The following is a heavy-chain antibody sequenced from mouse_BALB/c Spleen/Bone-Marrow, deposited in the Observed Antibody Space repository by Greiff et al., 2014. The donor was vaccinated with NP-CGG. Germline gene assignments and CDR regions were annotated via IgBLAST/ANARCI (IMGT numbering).Heavy chain of an antibody. CDR2: INPSTGYT. Sequence: VQLQQSGAELAKPGASVKMSCKASGYTFTSYWMHWVKQRPGQGLEWIGYINPSTGYTEYNQKFKDKATLTADKSSSTAYMQLSSLTSEDSAVYYCARSPIHYYGHVGYYAMDYWGQGTSVTVSS. CDR1: GYTFTSYW. V-gene: IGHV1-7*01. CDR3: ARSPIHYYGHVGYYAMDY. D-gene: IGHD1-2*01. J-gene: IGHJ4*01.